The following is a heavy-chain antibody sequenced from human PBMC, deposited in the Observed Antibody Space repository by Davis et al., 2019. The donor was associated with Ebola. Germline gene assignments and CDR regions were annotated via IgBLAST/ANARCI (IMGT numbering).Heavy chain of an antibody. V-gene: IGHV3-48*03. J-gene: IGHJ4*02. Sequence: PGGSLRLSCAASGFTYSSYEMNWVRQAPGKGLEWVSYISSGGSTIYYADSVKGRFTISRDNAKNSLYLQMNSLRAEDTAVYYCARGRNGGWDFDYWGQGTRVTVSS. D-gene: IGHD6-19*01. CDR2: ISSGGSTI. CDR3: ARGRNGGWDFDY. CDR1: GFTYSSYE.